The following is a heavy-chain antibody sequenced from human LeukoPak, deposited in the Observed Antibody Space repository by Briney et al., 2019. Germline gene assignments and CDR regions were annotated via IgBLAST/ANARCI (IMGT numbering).Heavy chain of an antibody. V-gene: IGHV3-7*01. D-gene: IGHD5-18*01. Sequence: GGSLRLSCAASGFTFSSYWMSWVRQAPGKGLEWVANIKKDGSEKYYVDSVKGRFTIPGDNAKTSLYLQMNSLRAEDTAVYYCARDLSGVAGYTYGRGIDYWGQGTLVTVSS. CDR3: ARDLSGVAGYTYGRGIDY. CDR2: IKKDGSEK. J-gene: IGHJ4*02. CDR1: GFTFSSYW.